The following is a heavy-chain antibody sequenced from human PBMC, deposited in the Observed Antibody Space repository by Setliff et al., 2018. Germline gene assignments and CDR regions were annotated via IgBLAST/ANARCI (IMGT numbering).Heavy chain of an antibody. CDR2: ISSNSNYI. V-gene: IGHV3-21*01. J-gene: IGHJ4*02. D-gene: IGHD1-7*01. CDR1: GFNLHVYT. Sequence: GGSLRLSCVASGFNLHVYTMEWVRQAPGKGLDWVSSISSNSNYIYTADSLKGRLTISRDNAKNSLYLQLDSLTADDTAVYYCARGSLSGTTYPSDYWGQGTLVTVSS. CDR3: ARGSLSGTTYPSDY.